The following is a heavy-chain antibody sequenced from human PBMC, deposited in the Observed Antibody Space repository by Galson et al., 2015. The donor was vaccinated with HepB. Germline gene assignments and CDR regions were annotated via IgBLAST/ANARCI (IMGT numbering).Heavy chain of an antibody. Sequence: SVRLSCKASGYTFTSYAMHWVRQAPGQRLEWMGWINAGNGNTKYSQKFQGRVTITRDKSASTAYMELSSLRSEDTAVYYCARGVSGSCYSIVCWFDPWGQGTLVTVSS. CDR3: ARGVSGSCYSIVCWFDP. V-gene: IGHV1-3*01. J-gene: IGHJ5*02. CDR1: GYTFTSYA. D-gene: IGHD2-15*01. CDR2: INAGNGNT.